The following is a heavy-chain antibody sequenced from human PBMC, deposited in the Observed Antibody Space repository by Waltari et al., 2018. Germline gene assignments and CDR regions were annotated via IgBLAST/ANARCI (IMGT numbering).Heavy chain of an antibody. D-gene: IGHD3-3*02. Sequence: QLQLQQSGPGLVKPSETLSLTCTVPSGSISSRCSFWGWIRQPPGKGLEWIGSISYSGITYYNTSLMIRVTISVDTSKNQFSLKLTSVIAAETAVFYCARFSKSANWIDPWGQGTLATVSS. V-gene: IGHV4-39*01. CDR2: ISYSGIT. CDR1: SGSISSRCSF. J-gene: IGHJ5*02. CDR3: ARFSKSANWIDP.